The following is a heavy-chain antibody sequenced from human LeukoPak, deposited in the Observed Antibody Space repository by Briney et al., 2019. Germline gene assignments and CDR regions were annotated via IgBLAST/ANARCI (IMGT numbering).Heavy chain of an antibody. D-gene: IGHD7-27*01. V-gene: IGHV3-23*01. CDR2: ISGSGGSS. Sequence: GGSLRLSCAASGFTFSSYAMSWVRQAPGKGLEWVSGISGSGGSSYHADSVKGRFTISRDNSKNTLYLQMNSLRTEDTAVYYCAKAKHSLNWVTPSDYWGQGTLVTVSS. CDR1: GFTFSSYA. J-gene: IGHJ4*02. CDR3: AKAKHSLNWVTPSDY.